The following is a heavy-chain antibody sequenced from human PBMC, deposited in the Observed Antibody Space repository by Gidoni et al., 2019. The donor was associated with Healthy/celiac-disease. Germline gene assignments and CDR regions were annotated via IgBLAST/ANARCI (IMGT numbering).Heavy chain of an antibody. D-gene: IGHD6-13*01. CDR1: GGSFSGYY. V-gene: IGHV4-34*01. Sequence: QVQLQPWGAGLLKPSETLSLTCAVYGGSFSGYYWSWIRQPPGKGLEWIGEINHSGSTNYNPSLKSRVTISVDTSKNQFSLKLSSVTAADTAVYYCARGRIGSSWYYYYYGMDVWGQGTTVTVSS. CDR3: ARGRIGSSWYYYYYGMDV. CDR2: INHSGST. J-gene: IGHJ6*02.